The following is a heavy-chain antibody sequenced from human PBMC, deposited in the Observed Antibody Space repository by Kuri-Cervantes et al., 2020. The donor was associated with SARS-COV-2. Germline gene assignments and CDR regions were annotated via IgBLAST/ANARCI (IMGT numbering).Heavy chain of an antibody. CDR1: GFTFDEYA. CDR3: AKAPSSSFYGMDV. Sequence: SLRLSCAASGFTFDEYAMHWVRQAPGKGLEWVSGISWNSGNIDYADSVKGRFTISRDNAKNSLYLQMNSLRAEDTALYYCAKAPSSSFYGMDVWGQGTKVTVSS. V-gene: IGHV3-9*01. D-gene: IGHD6-13*01. CDR2: ISWNSGNI. J-gene: IGHJ6*02.